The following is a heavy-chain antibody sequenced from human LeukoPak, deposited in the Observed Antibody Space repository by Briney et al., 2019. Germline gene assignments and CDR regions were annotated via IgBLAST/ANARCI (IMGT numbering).Heavy chain of an antibody. Sequence: SETLSLTCAVYGGSFSGYYWSWIRQPPGKGLEWIGSIYYSGGTYYNPSLKSRVTISVDTSKNQFSLKLSSVTAADTAVYYCARRYSSSWYFQGGMFDYWGQGTLVTVSS. CDR3: ARRYSSSWYFQGGMFDY. CDR2: IYYSGGT. V-gene: IGHV4-34*01. J-gene: IGHJ4*02. CDR1: GGSFSGYY. D-gene: IGHD6-13*01.